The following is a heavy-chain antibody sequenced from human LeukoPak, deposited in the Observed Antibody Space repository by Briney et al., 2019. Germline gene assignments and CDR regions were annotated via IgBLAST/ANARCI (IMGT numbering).Heavy chain of an antibody. Sequence: GGSLRLSCAASGFTFSSYSMNWVRQAPGEGLEWVSSISSSSSYIYYADSVKGRFTISRDNAKNSLYLQMNSLRAEDTAVYYCAKSPTRRYYFDYWGQGTLVTVSS. CDR2: ISSSSSYI. V-gene: IGHV3-21*01. CDR3: AKSPTRRYYFDY. J-gene: IGHJ4*02. D-gene: IGHD4-17*01. CDR1: GFTFSSYS.